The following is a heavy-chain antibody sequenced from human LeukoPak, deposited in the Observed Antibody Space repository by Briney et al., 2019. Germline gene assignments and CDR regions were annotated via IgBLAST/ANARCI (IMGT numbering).Heavy chain of an antibody. CDR3: ARHVTAGLIYYYYGMDV. CDR1: GGSLSSYY. Sequence: SETLSLTCTVSGGSLSSYYWSWIRQPPGKGLEWIGYIYYSGSTNYNPSLTRRVTISVDTSKTQFSLKLSSVTAADTAVYYCARHVTAGLIYYYYGMDVWGQGTTVTVSS. CDR2: IYYSGST. D-gene: IGHD2-2*01. V-gene: IGHV4-59*08. J-gene: IGHJ6*02.